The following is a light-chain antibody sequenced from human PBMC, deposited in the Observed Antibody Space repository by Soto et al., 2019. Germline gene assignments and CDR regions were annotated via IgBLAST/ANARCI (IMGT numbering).Light chain of an antibody. CDR2: GAS. CDR1: QSVTSNY. Sequence: EIVMTQSPATLSVSPGERATLSCRSSQSVTSNYLAWYQQKPGQAPRLLIYGASSRATDIPDRFSGSGSGTDFTLTISRLESEDFAVYYCQHYGTSRITFGQGTKVDI. V-gene: IGKV3-20*01. CDR3: QHYGTSRIT. J-gene: IGKJ1*01.